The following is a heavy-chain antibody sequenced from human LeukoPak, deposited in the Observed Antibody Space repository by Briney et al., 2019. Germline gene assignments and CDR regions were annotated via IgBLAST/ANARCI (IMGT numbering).Heavy chain of an antibody. CDR1: GFILSIYS. CDR3: ARGVGWDQIDY. CDR2: ISYDGNNK. Sequence: PGGSLRLSCAASGFILSIYSMHWVRQAPGKGPEWVAFISYDGNNKYYADSVKGRFTISRDNSKNTLYLQMNSLRAEDTAVYYCARGVGWDQIDYWGQGILVTVSS. D-gene: IGHD1-26*01. V-gene: IGHV3-30*04. J-gene: IGHJ4*02.